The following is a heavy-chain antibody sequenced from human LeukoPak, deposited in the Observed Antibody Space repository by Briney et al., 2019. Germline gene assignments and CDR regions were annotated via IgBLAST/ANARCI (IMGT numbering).Heavy chain of an antibody. D-gene: IGHD1-26*01. V-gene: IGHV4-34*01. Sequence: PSETLSLTCAVYGGSFSGYYWGWIRQPPGKGLEWIGGIYYSGSTYYNPSLKSRVTISVDTSKNQFSLKLSSVTPEDTAVYYCARDPVGGSTIFDYWGQGTLVTVSS. CDR1: GGSFSGYY. CDR3: ARDPVGGSTIFDY. CDR2: IYYSGST. J-gene: IGHJ4*02.